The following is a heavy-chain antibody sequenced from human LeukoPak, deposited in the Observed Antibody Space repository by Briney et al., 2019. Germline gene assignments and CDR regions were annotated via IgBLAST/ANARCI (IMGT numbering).Heavy chain of an antibody. CDR3: ARGGEGYDILTGGYFDY. CDR1: GGSISSYY. Sequence: PSETLSLTCTVSGGSISSYYWSWIRQPPGKGLEWIGYIYYSGSTNYNPSLKSRITISVDTSKNQFSLELSSVTAADTAVYYCARGGEGYDILTGGYFDYWGQGTLVTVSS. D-gene: IGHD3-9*01. V-gene: IGHV4-59*01. J-gene: IGHJ4*02. CDR2: IYYSGST.